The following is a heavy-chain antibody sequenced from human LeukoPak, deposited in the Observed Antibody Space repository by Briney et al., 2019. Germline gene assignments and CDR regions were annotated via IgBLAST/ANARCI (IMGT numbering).Heavy chain of an antibody. V-gene: IGHV3-30-3*01. J-gene: IGHJ4*02. D-gene: IGHD2-2*01. CDR1: GFTFSSYA. Sequence: GRSLRLSCAASGFTFSSYAMHWVRQAAGKGLEWVAVISYDGSNKYYADSVKGRFTISRDNSKNTLYLQMNSLRAEDTAVYYCARDPLYCSSTSCPGNFDYWGQGTLVTVSS. CDR2: ISYDGSNK. CDR3: ARDPLYCSSTSCPGNFDY.